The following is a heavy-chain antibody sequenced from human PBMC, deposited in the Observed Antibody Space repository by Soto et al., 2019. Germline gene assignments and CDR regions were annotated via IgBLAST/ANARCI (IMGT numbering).Heavy chain of an antibody. J-gene: IGHJ4*02. CDR1: GGYLSSYY. CDR2: IYYSGST. V-gene: IGHV4-59*01. D-gene: IGHD3-22*01. CDR3: ARDLGGYDSSGYYAY. Sequence: SETLSVTCTVSGGYLSSYYLSWIRKPPGKGLEWIGYIYYSGSTNYNPSFKSRVTISVDTSKNQFSLKLSSVTAADTAVYYCARDLGGYDSSGYYAYWGQGTLVTVSS.